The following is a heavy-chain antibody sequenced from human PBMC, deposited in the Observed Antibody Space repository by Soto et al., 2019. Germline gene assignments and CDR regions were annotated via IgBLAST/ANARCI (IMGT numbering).Heavy chain of an antibody. CDR1: GYTFTSYG. Sequence: QVQLVQSGAEVKKPGASVKVSCKASGYTFTSYGISWVRQAPGQGLEWMGWISAYNGNTNYAQKLQGRVTRTTDTATSTAYRQLRSLRSDDTAVYYRARETVAGTAGFDYWGQGTLVTVSS. J-gene: IGHJ4*02. CDR2: ISAYNGNT. V-gene: IGHV1-18*01. CDR3: ARETVAGTAGFDY. D-gene: IGHD6-19*01.